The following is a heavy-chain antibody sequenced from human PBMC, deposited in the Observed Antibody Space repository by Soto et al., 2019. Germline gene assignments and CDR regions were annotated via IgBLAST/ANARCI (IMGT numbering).Heavy chain of an antibody. Sequence: QVQLQESGPGLVKPSQTLSLTCTVSGGSISSGATGSYWTWIRQLPGKGLEGIGYIYYTGNTYYNPSLKSRPTISIDTSENQFSLRLTSVTAADTAVYFCASGHDAYKVRYWGQGTLVTVSS. CDR3: ASGHDAYKVRY. CDR1: GGSISSGATGSY. CDR2: IYYTGNT. J-gene: IGHJ4*02. V-gene: IGHV4-31*03. D-gene: IGHD1-1*01.